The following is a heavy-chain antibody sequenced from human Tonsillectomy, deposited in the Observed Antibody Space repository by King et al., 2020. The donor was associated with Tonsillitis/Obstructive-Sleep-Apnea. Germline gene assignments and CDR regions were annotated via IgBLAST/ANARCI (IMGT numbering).Heavy chain of an antibody. J-gene: IGHJ5*02. CDR1: GFTFNSYP. V-gene: IGHV3-30*01. CDR3: ARDPSYYDFWSGFNWFDP. Sequence: VQLVESGGGVVQPGRSLRLSCAASGFTFNSYPMHWVRQAPGKGLEWVAVISYDEINKYYADSVKGRFTISRDNSKNTLYLQMNSLRAGDTAVYYCARDPSYYDFWSGFNWFDPWGQGTLVTVSS. CDR2: ISYDEINK. D-gene: IGHD3-3*01.